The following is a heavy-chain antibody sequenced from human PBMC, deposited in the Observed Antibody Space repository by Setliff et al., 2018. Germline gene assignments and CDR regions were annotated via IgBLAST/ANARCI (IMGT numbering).Heavy chain of an antibody. CDR3: ATRGDSGSCYAAEYFQH. J-gene: IGHJ1*01. Sequence: GASVKVSCKVSGYTLTELSMHWVRQAPGKGLEWMGGFDPEDGETIYAQKFQGRVTMTEDTSTDTAYMELSSLRSEDTAVYYCATRGDSGSCYAAEYFQHWGQGTLVTVSS. D-gene: IGHD1-26*01. V-gene: IGHV1-24*01. CDR2: FDPEDGET. CDR1: GYTLTELS.